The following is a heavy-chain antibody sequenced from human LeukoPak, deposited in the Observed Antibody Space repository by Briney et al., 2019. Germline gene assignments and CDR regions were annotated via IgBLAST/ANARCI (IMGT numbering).Heavy chain of an antibody. J-gene: IGHJ4*02. CDR2: INPTGGST. CDR1: GLAFTSYY. Sequence: GPSVKASCKVSGLAFTSYYMHWVRQAPGQGLEWMGIINPTGGSTSYAQQFKGRVTMTRATSTTTVYLKLSRLRSEDTAVYYCARYSYPTRGIVVVPALDYWGQGTLVTVSS. D-gene: IGHD3-22*01. V-gene: IGHV1-46*01. CDR3: ARYSYPTRGIVVVPALDY.